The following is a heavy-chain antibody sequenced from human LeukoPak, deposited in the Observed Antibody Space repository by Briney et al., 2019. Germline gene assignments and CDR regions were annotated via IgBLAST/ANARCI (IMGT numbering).Heavy chain of an antibody. Sequence: GESLKISCKGSGYSFTSYWIGWVRQMPGKGLEWMGIIYPGDSDTRYSPSFQGQVTISADKSISTAYLQWSSLKASDTAMYYCASLYSSGWYGADASDIWGQGTMVTVSS. V-gene: IGHV5-51*01. CDR1: GYSFTSYW. J-gene: IGHJ3*02. D-gene: IGHD6-19*01. CDR3: ASLYSSGWYGADASDI. CDR2: IYPGDSDT.